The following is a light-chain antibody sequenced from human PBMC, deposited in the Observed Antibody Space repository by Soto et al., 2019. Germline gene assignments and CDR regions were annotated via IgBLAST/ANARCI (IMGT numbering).Light chain of an antibody. V-gene: IGKV1-5*03. CDR2: KAS. CDR1: QNINGW. Sequence: MTQSPSTLSASVGDRVTITCRASQNINGWLAWYQQKPGKAPKVLIYKASSLESGVPSRFSGSGSGTEFTLTISTLQPDDFATYYCQQYHNYWTFGQGTKVDI. CDR3: QQYHNYWT. J-gene: IGKJ1*01.